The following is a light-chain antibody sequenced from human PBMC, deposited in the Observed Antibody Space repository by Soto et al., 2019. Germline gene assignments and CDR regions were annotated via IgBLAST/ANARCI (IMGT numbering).Light chain of an antibody. CDR3: QHYGSSPPYT. CDR2: GAS. J-gene: IGKJ2*01. V-gene: IGKV3-20*01. Sequence: EIVLTQSPGTLSLSPGERATLSCRASQSVTSSYLAWYQLKPGQAPRLLIYGASSRATGIPDRFSGSGSGTDFTLTISRLEPEDFAVYSCQHYGSSPPYTFGQGTKLEIK. CDR1: QSVTSSY.